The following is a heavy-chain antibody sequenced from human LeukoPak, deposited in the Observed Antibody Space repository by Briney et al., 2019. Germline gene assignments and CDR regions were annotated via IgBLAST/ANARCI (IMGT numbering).Heavy chain of an antibody. CDR1: GVFFTNAW. CDR2: ISYDGSNK. CDR3: ARDRSVTTGWYFDY. V-gene: IGHV3-30*03. J-gene: IGHJ4*02. D-gene: IGHD4-17*01. Sequence: PGGSLRLSCAVSGVFFTNAWMDWVRQAPGKGLEWVAVISYDGSNKYYADSVKGRFTISRDNSKNTLYLQMNSLRAEDTAVYYCARDRSVTTGWYFDYWGQGTLVTVSS.